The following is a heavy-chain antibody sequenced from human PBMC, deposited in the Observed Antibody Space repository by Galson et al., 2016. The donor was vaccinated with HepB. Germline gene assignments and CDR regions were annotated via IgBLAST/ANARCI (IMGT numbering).Heavy chain of an antibody. D-gene: IGHD6-6*01. Sequence: SLRLSCAASGFTFSSYWMSWVRQAPGKGLEWVANIKEDGSEKYYVDSVKGRFTLSRENAKNSLYLQMNSLRAGDTAVYYCVRGAARPGDWYFDLWRRGTLVTVSS. J-gene: IGHJ2*01. CDR3: VRGAARPGDWYFDL. CDR2: IKEDGSEK. CDR1: GFTFSSYW. V-gene: IGHV3-7*01.